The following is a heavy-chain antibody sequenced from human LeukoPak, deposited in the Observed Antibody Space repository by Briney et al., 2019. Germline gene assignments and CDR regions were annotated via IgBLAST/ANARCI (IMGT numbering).Heavy chain of an antibody. D-gene: IGHD6-13*01. V-gene: IGHV1-46*01. Sequence: ASVKVSCKASGYTLTSYSMHWVRQAPGQGLEWMGIFDPRGDSTSHAQKFQGRASMTSDTSTGTVYMELSSLRSEDTAVYYCARDSNWSVDYWGQGTLVTVSS. CDR1: GYTLTSYS. CDR3: ARDSNWSVDY. J-gene: IGHJ4*02. CDR2: FDPRGDST.